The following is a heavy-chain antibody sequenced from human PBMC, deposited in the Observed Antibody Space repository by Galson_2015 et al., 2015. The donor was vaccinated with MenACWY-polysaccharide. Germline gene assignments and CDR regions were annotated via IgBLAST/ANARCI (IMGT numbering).Heavy chain of an antibody. Sequence: SVKVSCKASGYTFTSYDINWVRQATGQGLEWMGWMNPNSGNTGYAQKFQGRVTMTRNTSISTAYMELSSLRSEDTAVYYCARAPKYDFWSGYYTRYFDYWGQGTLVTVSS. CDR3: ARAPKYDFWSGYYTRYFDY. V-gene: IGHV1-8*01. D-gene: IGHD3-3*01. CDR2: MNPNSGNT. J-gene: IGHJ4*02. CDR1: GYTFTSYD.